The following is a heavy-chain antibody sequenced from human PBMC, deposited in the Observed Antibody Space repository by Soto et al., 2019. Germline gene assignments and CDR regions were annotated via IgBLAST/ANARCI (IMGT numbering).Heavy chain of an antibody. V-gene: IGHV1-18*01. J-gene: IGHJ4*02. D-gene: IGHD6-13*01. Sequence: ASGKVSCKASGYTFSNFGISWGRQAPGEGLEWMGWISAYNGNTNYAQKLQGRVTITRDTSASTAYMELSSLRSEDTAVYYCARPHFSSTYYFDFWGQGTLVTVAS. CDR3: ARPHFSSTYYFDF. CDR2: ISAYNGNT. CDR1: GYTFSNFG.